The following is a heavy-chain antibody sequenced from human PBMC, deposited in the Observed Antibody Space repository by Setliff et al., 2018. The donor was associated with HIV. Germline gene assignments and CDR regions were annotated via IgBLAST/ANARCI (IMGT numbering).Heavy chain of an antibody. J-gene: IGHJ6*02. D-gene: IGHD3-10*01. CDR3: ARARYIVIRGDAGMDV. V-gene: IGHV4-61*02. CDR2: IYTSGLT. Sequence: LSLTCTVSGGSLNSGGYYWVWIRQPALKGLEWIGRIYTSGLTNYNPSLKSRVTISVDTSKNQVSLKLSSVTASDTAVYYCARARYIVIRGDAGMDVWGPGTTVTVSS. CDR1: GGSLNSGGYY.